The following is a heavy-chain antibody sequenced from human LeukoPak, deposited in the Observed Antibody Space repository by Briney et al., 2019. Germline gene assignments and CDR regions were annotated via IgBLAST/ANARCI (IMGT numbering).Heavy chain of an antibody. Sequence: GGSLRLSCAASGFTLSSYAMSWVRQAPGKGLEWVSAISDTGNTYHADSVKGRFTISRDSSKNSLYLQMNSLRAEDTAVYYCARDYDGIDYWGQGTLVTVSS. CDR2: ISDTGNT. CDR1: GFTLSSYA. J-gene: IGHJ4*02. V-gene: IGHV3-23*01. D-gene: IGHD5-12*01. CDR3: ARDYDGIDY.